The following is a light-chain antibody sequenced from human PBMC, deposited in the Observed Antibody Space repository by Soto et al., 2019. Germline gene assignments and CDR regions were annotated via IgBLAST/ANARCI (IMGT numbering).Light chain of an antibody. V-gene: IGKV3-15*01. Sequence: ELGVSQSPGTLSVSTGERATLPCRASQSIRRNLAWYQQKPGRAPRLLIYGVSTRATGIPARFSGSGSETDFTLTISSLQSEDFAVYYCQQYNNWPPYTFGQGTKVDIK. CDR3: QQYNNWPPYT. J-gene: IGKJ2*01. CDR1: QSIRRN. CDR2: GVS.